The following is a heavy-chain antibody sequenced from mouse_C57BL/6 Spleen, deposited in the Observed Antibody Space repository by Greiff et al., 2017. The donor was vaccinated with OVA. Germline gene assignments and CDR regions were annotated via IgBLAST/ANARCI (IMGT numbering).Heavy chain of an antibody. CDR2: IYPGDGDT. V-gene: IGHV1-82*01. J-gene: IGHJ2*01. D-gene: IGHD3-2*02. CDR1: GYAFSSSW. Sequence: VMLQQSGPELVKPGASVKISCKASGYAFSSSWMNWVKQRPGKGLEWIGRIYPGDGDTNYNGKFKGKATLTADKSSSTAYMQLSSLTSEDSAVYFCAREAAQASYYFDYWGQGTTLTVSS. CDR3: AREAAQASYYFDY.